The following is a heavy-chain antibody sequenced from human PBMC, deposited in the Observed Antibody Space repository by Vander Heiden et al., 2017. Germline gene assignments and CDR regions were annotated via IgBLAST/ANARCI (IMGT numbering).Heavy chain of an antibody. J-gene: IGHJ3*02. CDR2: ISYDGRNK. CDR1: SYA. CDR3: ARDDGNPYCGGDCYPNAFDI. D-gene: IGHD2-21*02. V-gene: IGHV3-30*01. Sequence: SYAMHWVRQAPGKGLEWVAVISYDGRNKYYADAVKGRFTISRDNSKNTLYLQMNSLRAEDTAVYYCARDDGNPYCGGDCYPNAFDIWGQGTMVTVSS.